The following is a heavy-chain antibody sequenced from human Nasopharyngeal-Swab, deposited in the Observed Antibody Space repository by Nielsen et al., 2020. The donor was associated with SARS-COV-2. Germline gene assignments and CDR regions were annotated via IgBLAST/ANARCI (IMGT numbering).Heavy chain of an antibody. CDR1: GFTFSSYA. V-gene: IGHV3-21*01. Sequence: GESLKISCVTSGFTFSSYAVNWVRQAPGKGLEWVSSISSSSSYIYYADSVKGRFTISRDNAKNSLYLQMNSLRAEDTAVYYCASGRGYSSSSDAFDIWGQGTMVTVSS. J-gene: IGHJ3*02. CDR3: ASGRGYSSSSDAFDI. D-gene: IGHD6-6*01. CDR2: ISSSSSYI.